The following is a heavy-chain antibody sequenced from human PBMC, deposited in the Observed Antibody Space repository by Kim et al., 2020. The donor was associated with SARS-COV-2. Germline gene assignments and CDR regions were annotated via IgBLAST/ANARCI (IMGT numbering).Heavy chain of an antibody. D-gene: IGHD4-17*01. V-gene: IGHV4-4*02. J-gene: IGHJ5*02. CDR3: ARVMTDYGDYIDP. Sequence: YNPSLKSRVTISVDKSKNQFSLKLSSVTAADTAVYYCARVMTDYGDYIDPWGQGTLFTVSS.